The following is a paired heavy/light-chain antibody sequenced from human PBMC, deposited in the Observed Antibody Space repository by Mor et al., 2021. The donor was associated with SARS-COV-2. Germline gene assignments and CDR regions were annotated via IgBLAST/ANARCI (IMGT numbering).Heavy chain of an antibody. J-gene: IGHJ4*02. CDR2: ISKDAKKK. CDR3: AKSGHDTVYGHLDY. Sequence: QMQLVESGGGVVQPGTSLRLSCAASGFSFSDNVIHWVRQAPGKGLEWVAVISKDAKKKDYADPVKGRFTISRDNSMKMVYLYMNSLRTDDTAVYHCAKSGHDTVYGHLDYWGQGILVTVYS. V-gene: IGHV3-30*18. D-gene: IGHD1-20*01. CDR1: GFSFSDNV.
Light chain of an antibody. CDR3: QQHYDIPVT. CDR1: QSVFFESNKRNY. Sequence: DFVMTQSPDSLAVSLGERATINCRSSQSVFFESNKRNYLAWYQHKPGQPPKLLIYWASIRGTGVPDRFSGSGSGTDFTLTISSLQAEDVAVYYCQQHYDIPVTFGQGTRLEIK. CDR2: WAS. J-gene: IGKJ5*01. V-gene: IGKV4-1*01.